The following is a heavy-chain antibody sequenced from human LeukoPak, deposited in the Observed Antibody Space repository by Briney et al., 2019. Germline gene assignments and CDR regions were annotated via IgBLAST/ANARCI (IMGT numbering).Heavy chain of an antibody. CDR2: ISGSGDGR. J-gene: IGHJ4*02. V-gene: IGHV3-23*01. CDR1: GFSFRTNA. CDR3: ARVPFGSGSYSTLDY. D-gene: IGHD3-10*01. Sequence: GGSLRLSCVASGFSFRTNAMTWVRQAPGKGLEWVSAISGSGDGRYEDSVKSRFTISRDNSKNTLYLQMNSLRAEDTAVYFCARVPFGSGSYSTLDYWGQGTLVTVSS.